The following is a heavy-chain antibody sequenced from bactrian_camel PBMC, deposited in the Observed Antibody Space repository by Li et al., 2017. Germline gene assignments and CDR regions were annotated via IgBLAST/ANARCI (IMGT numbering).Heavy chain of an antibody. CDR1: GYISSTYG. J-gene: IGHJ4*01. CDR3: AADPRGWSDYRPCADYNY. V-gene: IGHV3S53*01. CDR2: MDSDGTA. D-gene: IGHD5*01. Sequence: HVQLVESGGGSVQAGGSLRLSCLVSGYISSTYGMAWFRQAPGKKREGVAAMDSDGTATYTDSVKGRFTISKDNAKNTLYLQMDSLKPEDTAMYYCAADPRGWSDYRPCADYNYWGQGTQVTVS.